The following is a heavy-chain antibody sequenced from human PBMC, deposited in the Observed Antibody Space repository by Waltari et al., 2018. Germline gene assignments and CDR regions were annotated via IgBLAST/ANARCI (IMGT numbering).Heavy chain of an antibody. CDR2: INAGSGDT. CDR1: GYTFTSYA. Sequence: VQLVQSGAEGKRPGASLKVSCKASGYTFTSYAMHWVHQVPGPGLDWMGWINAGSGDTKYSQKFQARVTITRDTSASTAYMELSSLTSEDTAVYYCARVKGYSSNWYYFDYWGQGTLVTVSA. J-gene: IGHJ4*02. CDR3: ARVKGYSSNWYYFDY. D-gene: IGHD6-13*01. V-gene: IGHV1-3*01.